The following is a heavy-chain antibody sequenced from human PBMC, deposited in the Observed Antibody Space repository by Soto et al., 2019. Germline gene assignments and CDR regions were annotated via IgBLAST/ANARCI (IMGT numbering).Heavy chain of an antibody. Sequence: LETLSLTCAVYGGSFSGYYWSWIRQPPGKGLEWIGEINHSGSTNYNPSLKSRVTISVDTSKNQFSLKLSSVTAADTAVYYCARGHYDILTGYYKRAYYFDYWGQGTLVTVSS. CDR2: INHSGST. CDR3: ARGHYDILTGYYKRAYYFDY. V-gene: IGHV4-34*01. D-gene: IGHD3-9*01. J-gene: IGHJ4*02. CDR1: GGSFSGYY.